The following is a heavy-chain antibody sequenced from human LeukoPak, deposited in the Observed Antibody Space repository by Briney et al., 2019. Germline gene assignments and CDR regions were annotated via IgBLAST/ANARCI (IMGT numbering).Heavy chain of an antibody. CDR1: GYTFTSYY. Sequence: ASVKVSCTASGYTFTSYYMHWVRQAPGQGLEWVGIINPSGGSTSYAQKFQGRVTMTRDMSTSTVYMELSSLRSEDTAVYCCARGRWFGEANQPFDMWGQGTMVTVSS. CDR3: ARGRWFGEANQPFDM. V-gene: IGHV1-46*01. CDR2: INPSGGST. D-gene: IGHD3-10*01. J-gene: IGHJ3*02.